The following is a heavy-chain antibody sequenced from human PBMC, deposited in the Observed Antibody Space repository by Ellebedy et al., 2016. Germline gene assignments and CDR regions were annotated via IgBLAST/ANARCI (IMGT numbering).Heavy chain of an antibody. V-gene: IGHV4-39*07. CDR3: ARGRYSSSSRSYWFDP. CDR1: GGSISSSYY. D-gene: IGHD6-6*01. CDR2: IYHSGTT. J-gene: IGHJ5*02. Sequence: SETLSLXXTVSGGSISSSYYWGWIRQPPGKGLEWIGSIYHSGTTYYNPSLKSRVTISVDTSKNQFSLKLSSVTAADTAVYYCARGRYSSSSRSYWFDPWGQGTLVTVSS.